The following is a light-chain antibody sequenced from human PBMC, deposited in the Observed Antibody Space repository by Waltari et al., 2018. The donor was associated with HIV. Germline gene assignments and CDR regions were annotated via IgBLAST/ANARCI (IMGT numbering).Light chain of an antibody. J-gene: IGLJ3*02. V-gene: IGLV2-8*01. CDR2: EVS. CDR3: SSYGDSLRVL. Sequence: QSARTQPPSASGSLGQSVTISCTGSSSDIGAYDSVSWFQQHPRSAPKLLLYEVSRRPSTVSDRFSGSRSGSTAFLTVAGLQPDDEATYFCSSYGDSLRVLFGGGTNVTVL. CDR1: SSDIGAYDS.